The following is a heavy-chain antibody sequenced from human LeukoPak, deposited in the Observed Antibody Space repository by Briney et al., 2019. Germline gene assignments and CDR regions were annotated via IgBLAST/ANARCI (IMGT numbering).Heavy chain of an antibody. J-gene: IGHJ4*02. V-gene: IGHV3-9*01. CDR2: ISWNSGSI. D-gene: IGHD3-22*01. CDR3: AEDRGFYYDSSGYFDY. CDR1: GFTFDDYA. Sequence: GRSLRLSCAPSGFTFDDYAMHWVRQAPGKGLEWVSGISWNSGSIGYADSVKGRFTISRDNAKNSLYLQMNSLRAEDTALYYCAEDRGFYYDSSGYFDYWGQGTLVTVSS.